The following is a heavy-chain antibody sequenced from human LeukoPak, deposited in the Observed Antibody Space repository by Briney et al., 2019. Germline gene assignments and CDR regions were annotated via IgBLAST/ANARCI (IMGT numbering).Heavy chain of an antibody. V-gene: IGHV3-73*01. CDR2: IRSKANSYAT. Sequence: GGSLRLSCAASGFTFSGSAMHWVRQASGKGLEWVGRIRSKANSYATAYAASVKGRFTISRDDSKNTAYLQMNSLKTEDTAVYYCTFYCSSTSCYRRLNYWGQGTLVTVSS. D-gene: IGHD2-2*01. J-gene: IGHJ4*02. CDR3: TFYCSSTSCYRRLNY. CDR1: GFTFSGSA.